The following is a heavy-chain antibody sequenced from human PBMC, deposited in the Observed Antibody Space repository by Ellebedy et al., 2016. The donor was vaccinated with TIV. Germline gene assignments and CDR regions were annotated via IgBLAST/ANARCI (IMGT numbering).Heavy chain of an antibody. CDR2: FDPENGEV. CDR3: ATGSFNRVMVAGNPTVVAGQFDF. D-gene: IGHD6-19*01. Sequence: AASVKVSCKVSGYTLADLFMHWVRQPPGKGLEWVGAFDPENGEVLYAQKFQGRVTVTEATFTDTGYIELSSLKSEDTALYYCATGSFNRVMVAGNPTVVAGQFDFWGQGTLVSVSS. J-gene: IGHJ4*02. V-gene: IGHV1-24*01. CDR1: GYTLADLF.